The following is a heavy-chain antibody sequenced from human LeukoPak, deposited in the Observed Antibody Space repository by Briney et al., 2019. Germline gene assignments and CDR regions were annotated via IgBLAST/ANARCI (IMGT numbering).Heavy chain of an antibody. V-gene: IGHV3-23*01. J-gene: IGHJ4*02. CDR3: AKCVRLGYFDY. D-gene: IGHD5/OR15-5a*01. Sequence: PGGSLRLSCAPSVYTFSRYPMSGVRDAPGKGVECVSAICESGGSTYYADSVKRRVTISRDISKNTLYLHIHTLRAEDTPVYNFAKCVRLGYFDYWGQGTLVTVSS. CDR1: VYTFSRYP. CDR2: ICESGGST.